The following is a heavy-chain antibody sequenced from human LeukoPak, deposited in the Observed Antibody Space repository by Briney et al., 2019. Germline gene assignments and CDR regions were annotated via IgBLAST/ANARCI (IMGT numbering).Heavy chain of an antibody. CDR3: VRDRGTYRPIDY. J-gene: IGHJ4*02. CDR1: AFILDAYN. V-gene: IGHV3-21*04. CDR2: ISYTGTYI. D-gene: IGHD1-26*01. Sequence: GGSLRLSCAASAFILDAYNMNWVRQAPGKGLEWVSSISYTGTYIYYADSVKGRFTISRDNAQNSLYLQMNSLRAEDTAIYSSVRDRGTYRPIDYWGQGTLVTVSS.